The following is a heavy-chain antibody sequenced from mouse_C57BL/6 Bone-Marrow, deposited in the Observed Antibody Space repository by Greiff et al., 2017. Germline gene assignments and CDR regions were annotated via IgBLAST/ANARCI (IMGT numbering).Heavy chain of an antibody. CDR1: GFTFSDYY. CDR2: ISNGGGST. Sequence: EVQLVESGGGLVKPGGSLKLSCAASGFTFSDYYLYWVRQTPEKRLEWVAYISNGGGSTYYPDTVKGRLTISRDNAKNTLYLQMSRLKSEDTAMYYCARRYYDYDGSFAYWGQGTLVTVSA. D-gene: IGHD2-4*01. CDR3: ARRYYDYDGSFAY. V-gene: IGHV5-12*01. J-gene: IGHJ3*01.